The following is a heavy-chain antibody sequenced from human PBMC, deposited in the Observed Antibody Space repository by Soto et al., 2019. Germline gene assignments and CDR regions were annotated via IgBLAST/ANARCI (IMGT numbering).Heavy chain of an antibody. CDR2: INTDGRYT. CDR3: ARDTNSLDY. J-gene: IGHJ4*02. D-gene: IGHD1-1*01. V-gene: IGHV3-74*01. CDR1: GFTFSNYW. Sequence: VSLRLSCAASGFTFSNYWMHWVRQAPGKGLVWVSRINTDGRYTSYADSVKGRFTISRDNAQNTLNLQMNSLRAEDTAVYYCARDTNSLDYWGQGTLVTVSS.